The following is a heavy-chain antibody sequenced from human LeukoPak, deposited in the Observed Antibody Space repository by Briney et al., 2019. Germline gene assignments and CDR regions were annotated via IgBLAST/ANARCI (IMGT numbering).Heavy chain of an antibody. Sequence: GGSLRLSCAASGFTFKNAWMTWVRQAPGKGLEWVANIKEDGSEKNYVGSVKGRFTISRDNAKNSLYLQLSSLRAEDTAVYYCARDIAYNTFDYWGQGTLVAVSS. D-gene: IGHD1-14*01. CDR3: ARDIAYNTFDY. J-gene: IGHJ4*02. V-gene: IGHV3-7*01. CDR1: GFTFKNAW. CDR2: IKEDGSEK.